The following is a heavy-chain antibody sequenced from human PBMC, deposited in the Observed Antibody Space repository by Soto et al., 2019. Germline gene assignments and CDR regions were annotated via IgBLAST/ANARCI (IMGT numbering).Heavy chain of an antibody. J-gene: IGHJ4*02. CDR3: ARWDY. CDR2: TSNTYST. CDR1: GLTFSSYA. V-gene: IGHV3-23*01. Sequence: EVQLLESGGGLVQPGGSLRLSCAASGLTFSSYAMHWVRQAPGKGLEWVSTTSNTYSTYYADSVKGRFTISRDHSKNTLFLQMNSLRAEDTAVYYCARWDYWGQGTLVTVSS.